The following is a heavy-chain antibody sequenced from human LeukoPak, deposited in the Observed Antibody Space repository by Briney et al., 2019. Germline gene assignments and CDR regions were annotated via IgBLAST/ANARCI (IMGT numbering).Heavy chain of an antibody. Sequence: ASVKVSFKASGYTFTNYGVTWVRQAPGQGLEWMGWISAYNGDTNYAQRLQGRVTMTTDTSATTAYMEMKSLTSDDTAVYYCARQRAVVVPGSIPRYYYYGLDVWGQGTTVTVSS. CDR1: GYTFTNYG. V-gene: IGHV1-18*01. CDR2: ISAYNGDT. CDR3: ARQRAVVVPGSIPRYYYYGLDV. J-gene: IGHJ6*02. D-gene: IGHD2-2*01.